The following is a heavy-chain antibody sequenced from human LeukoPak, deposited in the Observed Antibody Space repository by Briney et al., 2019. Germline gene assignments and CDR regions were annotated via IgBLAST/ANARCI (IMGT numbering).Heavy chain of an antibody. Sequence: GASVKVSCKASGGTFSSYAISWVRQAPGQRLEWMGGIIPIFGTANYAQKFQGRVTITADESTSTAYMELSSLRSEDTAVYYCARDRIAAAGYYYFDYWGQGTLVTVSS. V-gene: IGHV1-69*13. CDR2: IIPIFGTA. J-gene: IGHJ4*02. CDR3: ARDRIAAAGYYYFDY. CDR1: GGTFSSYA. D-gene: IGHD6-13*01.